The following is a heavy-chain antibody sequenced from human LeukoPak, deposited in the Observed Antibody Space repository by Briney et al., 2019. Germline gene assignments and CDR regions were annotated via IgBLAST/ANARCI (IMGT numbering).Heavy chain of an antibody. Sequence: TSQTLSLTCTVSGGSMSSYYWSWIRQPPGKGLEWIGYIYYSGSTNYNPSLKSRVTISVDTSKNQFSLKLGSVTAADTAVYYCATNGVRELLPAFDIWGQGTMVTVSS. V-gene: IGHV4-59*01. J-gene: IGHJ3*02. CDR3: ATNGVRELLPAFDI. D-gene: IGHD1-26*01. CDR1: GGSMSSYY. CDR2: IYYSGST.